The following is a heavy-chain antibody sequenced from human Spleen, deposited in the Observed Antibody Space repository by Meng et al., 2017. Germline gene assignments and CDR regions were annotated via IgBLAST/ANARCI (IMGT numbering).Heavy chain of an antibody. D-gene: IGHD4-17*01. CDR1: GYSINSGYF. CDR2: IYQSGST. J-gene: IGHJ4*02. CDR3: ARASPRYGDHSLFDN. Sequence: SETLSLTCAVSGYSINSGYFWGWIRQSPGKGLEWIGSIYQSGSTYYNPSLKSRVTMSADTSKNQFSLKLTSVTAADTAVYFCARASPRYGDHSLFDNWGQGTLVTVSS. V-gene: IGHV4-38-2*01.